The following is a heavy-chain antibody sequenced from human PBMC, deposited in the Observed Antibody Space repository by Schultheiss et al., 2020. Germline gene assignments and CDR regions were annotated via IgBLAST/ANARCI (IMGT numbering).Heavy chain of an antibody. CDR1: GGSISSFY. D-gene: IGHD6-19*01. J-gene: IGHJ4*02. V-gene: IGHV4-59*12. Sequence: SETLSLTCTVSGGSISSFYWSWIRQPPGKGLEWIGYIYHSGSTYYNPSLKSRVTISVDRSKNQFSLKLSSVTAADTAVYYCARGRMQWLVWGQGTLVTVSS. CDR3: ARGRMQWLV. CDR2: IYHSGST.